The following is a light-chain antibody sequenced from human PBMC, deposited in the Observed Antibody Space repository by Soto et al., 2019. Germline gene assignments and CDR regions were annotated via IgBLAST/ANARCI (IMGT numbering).Light chain of an antibody. CDR3: QQYYSTPRT. Sequence: DIVMTQSPASLAVSLGDRATINCKSSQSVLYSSNNKNYLAWYQQKPGQPPKLLIYWASTRQSGVPDRFSGSGSGTDFTLTISSLQAEDVAVYYCQQYYSTPRTFGQGNKVDIK. J-gene: IGKJ1*01. CDR2: WAS. V-gene: IGKV4-1*01. CDR1: QSVLYSSNNKNY.